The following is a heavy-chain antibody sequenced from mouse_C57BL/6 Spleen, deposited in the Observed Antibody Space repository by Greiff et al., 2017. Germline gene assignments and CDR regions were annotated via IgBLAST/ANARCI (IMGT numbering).Heavy chain of an antibody. CDR1: GYSFTDYN. CDR3: ARGNYGSSFYAMDY. D-gene: IGHD1-1*01. J-gene: IGHJ4*01. Sequence: VQLQQSGPELVKPGASVKISCKASGYSFTDYNMNWVKQSNGKSLEWIGVINPNSGTTSYNQKFKGKATLPVDQSSSTAYMQLNSLTSEDSAVYYCARGNYGSSFYAMDYWGQGTSVTVSS. V-gene: IGHV1-39*01. CDR2: INPNSGTT.